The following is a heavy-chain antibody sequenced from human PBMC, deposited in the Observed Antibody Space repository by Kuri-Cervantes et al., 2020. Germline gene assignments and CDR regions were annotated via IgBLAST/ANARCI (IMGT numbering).Heavy chain of an antibody. V-gene: IGHV3-33*08. J-gene: IGHJ6*03. D-gene: IGHD3-16*01. Sequence: GSLRLSCAVYGWSFTGYYWTWIRQAPGKGLEWVAVIWYDGSNKYYADSVKGRFTISRDNYKHTLSLQMNSLRAEDTAVYYCARDGMTWAQITSYYYYMDVWGKGTMVTVSS. CDR1: GWSFTGYY. CDR2: IWYDGSNK. CDR3: ARDGMTWAQITSYYYYMDV.